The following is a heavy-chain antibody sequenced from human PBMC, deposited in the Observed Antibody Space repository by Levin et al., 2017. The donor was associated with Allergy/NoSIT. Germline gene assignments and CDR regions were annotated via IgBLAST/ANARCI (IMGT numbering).Heavy chain of an antibody. V-gene: IGHV3-53*01. CDR2: IYSGGSS. D-gene: IGHD5-24*01. J-gene: IGHJ5*01. CDR1: GLSVSDNY. CDR3: ARDQFLDGSASGGWFDS. Sequence: GGSLRLSCAASGLSVSDNYMNWVRQPPGKGLEWVSVIYSGGSSYYADSVKGRFTMSRDNSKNTLYLQMNSLTVEDTAVYYCARDQFLDGSASGGWFDSWGQGTLVTVSS.